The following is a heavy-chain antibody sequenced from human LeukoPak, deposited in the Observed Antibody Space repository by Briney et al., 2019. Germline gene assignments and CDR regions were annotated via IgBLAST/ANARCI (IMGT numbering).Heavy chain of an antibody. D-gene: IGHD3-16*02. CDR2: ISAYNGNT. CDR1: GYTFTGYY. Sequence: GASVKVSCKASGYTFTGYYMHWVRQAPGQGLEWMGWISAYNGNTNYAQKLQGRVTMTTDTSTSTAYMELRSLRSDDTAVYYCARDPLYDYVWGSYRPDYWGQGTLVTVSS. CDR3: ARDPLYDYVWGSYRPDY. J-gene: IGHJ4*02. V-gene: IGHV1-18*04.